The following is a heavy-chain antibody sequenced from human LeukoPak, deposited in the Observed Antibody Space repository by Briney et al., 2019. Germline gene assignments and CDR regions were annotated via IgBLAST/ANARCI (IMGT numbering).Heavy chain of an antibody. Sequence: GGSLRLSCAASGFTFSDYYMNWIRQAPLKGLERVSYISSSGDTIYYADSVKGRFTISRDNAKNTLYLQMNSLRAEDTAVYYCARAAYYYDSSGYNEAFDIWGQGTMVAVSS. CDR2: ISSSGDTI. J-gene: IGHJ3*02. CDR3: ARAAYYYDSSGYNEAFDI. V-gene: IGHV3-11*04. D-gene: IGHD3-22*01. CDR1: GFTFSDYY.